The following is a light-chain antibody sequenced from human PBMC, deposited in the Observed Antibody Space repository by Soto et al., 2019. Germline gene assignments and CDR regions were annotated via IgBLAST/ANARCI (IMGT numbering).Light chain of an antibody. CDR3: QQYNSYPYT. CDR2: KAS. CDR1: QSISTW. Sequence: DIQMTQSPSTLSASVGDRLTITCRASQSISTWLAWYQQNPGKTPKLLIYKASSLKSGVPSRFSGSGSGTDFTLTISNLQPDDFAIDYCQQYNSYPYTFGQGTNLEIK. V-gene: IGKV1-5*03. J-gene: IGKJ2*01.